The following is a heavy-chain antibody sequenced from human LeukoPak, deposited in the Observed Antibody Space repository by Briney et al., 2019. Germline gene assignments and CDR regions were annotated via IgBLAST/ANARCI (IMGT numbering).Heavy chain of an antibody. CDR2: ISYDGSNK. Sequence: GGSLRLSCAASGFTFSSYGMHWVRQAPGKGLEWVAVISYDGSNKYYADSVKGRFTISRDNSKNTLYLQMNSLRAEDTAVYYCAKRPTEAWGPDWFDPWGQGTLVTVSS. V-gene: IGHV3-30*18. D-gene: IGHD3-16*01. J-gene: IGHJ5*02. CDR3: AKRPTEAWGPDWFDP. CDR1: GFTFSSYG.